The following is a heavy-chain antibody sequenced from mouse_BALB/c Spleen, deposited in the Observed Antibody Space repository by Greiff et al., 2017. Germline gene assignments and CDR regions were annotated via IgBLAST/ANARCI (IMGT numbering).Heavy chain of an antibody. CDR2: ISSGGSYT. CDR3: ARGEADRGYYFDY. J-gene: IGHJ2*01. Sequence: EVQVVESGGGLVKPGGSLKLSCAASGFTFSSYAMSWVRQSPEKRLAWVAEISSGGSYTYYPDTVTGRFTISRDNAKNTLYLEMSSLRSEDTAMYYCARGEADRGYYFDYWGQGTTLTVSS. V-gene: IGHV5-9-4*01. D-gene: IGHD3-2*01. CDR1: GFTFSSYA.